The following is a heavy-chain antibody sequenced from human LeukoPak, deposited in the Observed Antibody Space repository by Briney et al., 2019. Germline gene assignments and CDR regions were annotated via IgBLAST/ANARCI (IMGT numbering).Heavy chain of an antibody. V-gene: IGHV3-30-3*01. Sequence: GRSLRLSCAASGFTFSSYAMHWVRQAPGKGLEWVAVISYDGSNKYYADSVKGRFTISRDNSKNTLYLQMNSLRAEDTAVYYCARVATHYCSGGSCYPLGYFDLWGRGTLVTVSS. J-gene: IGHJ2*01. D-gene: IGHD2-15*01. CDR1: GFTFSSYA. CDR3: ARVATHYCSGGSCYPLGYFDL. CDR2: ISYDGSNK.